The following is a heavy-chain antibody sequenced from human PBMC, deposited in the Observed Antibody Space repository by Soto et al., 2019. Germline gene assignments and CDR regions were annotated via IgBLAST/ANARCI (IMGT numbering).Heavy chain of an antibody. J-gene: IGHJ4*02. CDR3: ARGGDPDY. D-gene: IGHD2-21*02. V-gene: IGHV3-30*03. CDR2: ISYDGNNK. Sequence: PGGSLRLSCAASGFTFSSYAMSWVRQAPGKGLQWVAVISYDGNNKYYADSVEGRFTISRDNSKNTVYLQMNNLRVEDTAVYYCARGGDPDYWGQGTLVTVSS. CDR1: GFTFSSYA.